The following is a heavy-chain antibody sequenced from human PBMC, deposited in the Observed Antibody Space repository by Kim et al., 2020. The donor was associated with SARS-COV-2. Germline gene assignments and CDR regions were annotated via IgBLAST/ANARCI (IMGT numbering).Heavy chain of an antibody. CDR3: ARQRAYCSSTSCYEYYYYYYGMDV. D-gene: IGHD2-2*01. CDR2: IYPGDSDT. Sequence: GESLKISCKGSGYSFTSYWIGWVRQMPGKGLEWMGIIYPGDSDTRYSPSFQGQVTISADKSISTAYLQWSSLKASDTAMYYCARQRAYCSSTSCYEYYYYYYGMDVWGQGTTVTVSS. J-gene: IGHJ6*02. CDR1: GYSFTSYW. V-gene: IGHV5-51*01.